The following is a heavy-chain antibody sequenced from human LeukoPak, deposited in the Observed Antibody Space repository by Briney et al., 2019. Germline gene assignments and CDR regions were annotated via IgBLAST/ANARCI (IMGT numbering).Heavy chain of an antibody. CDR1: GYTFTSYY. CDR2: INPSGGTT. CDR3: ARVGSQRLYSSAWYTIDS. D-gene: IGHD6-19*01. V-gene: IGHV1-46*01. Sequence: ASVKVSCKASGYTFTSYYMHWVRQAPGQGLEWMGIINPSGGTTSYAQKFQGRVTMTRDTSTSTVYMELSSLRSDDTAVYYCARVGSQRLYSSAWYTIDSWGQGTPVTVSS. J-gene: IGHJ4*02.